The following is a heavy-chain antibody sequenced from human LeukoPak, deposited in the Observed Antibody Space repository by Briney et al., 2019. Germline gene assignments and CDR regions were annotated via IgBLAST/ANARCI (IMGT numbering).Heavy chain of an antibody. J-gene: IGHJ4*02. V-gene: IGHV4-34*01. Sequence: SETLSLTCAVYGGSFSGYYWSWIRQPPGKGLEWIGEINHSGSTNYNPSPKSRVTISVDTSKNQFSLKLSSVTAADTAVYYCAREGAYGGLDYWGQGTLVTVSS. CDR3: AREGAYGGLDY. D-gene: IGHD4-23*01. CDR2: INHSGST. CDR1: GGSFSGYY.